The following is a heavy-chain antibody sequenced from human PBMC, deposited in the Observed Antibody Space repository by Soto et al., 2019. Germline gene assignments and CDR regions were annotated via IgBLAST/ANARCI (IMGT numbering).Heavy chain of an antibody. CDR1: GYTFTSYD. Sequence: ASVKVSCKASGYTFTSYDINWVRQATGQGLEWMGWMNPNSGNTGYAQKFQGRVTMTRNTSISTAYMELSSLRSEDTAVYYCARSAQLQYYYYYMDVWGKGTTVTVSS. D-gene: IGHD2-2*01. CDR3: ARSAQLQYYYYYMDV. J-gene: IGHJ6*03. CDR2: MNPNSGNT. V-gene: IGHV1-8*01.